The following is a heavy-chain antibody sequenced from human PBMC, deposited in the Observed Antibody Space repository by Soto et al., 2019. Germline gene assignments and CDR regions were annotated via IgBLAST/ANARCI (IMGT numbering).Heavy chain of an antibody. CDR2: IKHDGSEK. Sequence: GGSLRLSCAASGFTFIAYWMIWFRQTPGKGLEWVANIKHDGSEKYYVDSVKGRFTISRDNAKNSLFLEMNSLRAEDTAVFYCAIITRGFSMDVWGQGTTVTVSS. V-gene: IGHV3-7*01. CDR1: GFTFIAYW. J-gene: IGHJ6*02. D-gene: IGHD1-20*01. CDR3: AIITRGFSMDV.